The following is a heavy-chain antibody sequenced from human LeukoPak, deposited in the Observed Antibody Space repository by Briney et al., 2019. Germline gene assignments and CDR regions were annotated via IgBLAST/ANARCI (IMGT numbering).Heavy chain of an antibody. D-gene: IGHD3-10*01. CDR3: ASGNRWFGELFRPGYYYYGMDV. CDR2: IYSGGST. V-gene: IGHV3-53*04. CDR1: GFTVSSNY. J-gene: IGHJ6*02. Sequence: PGGSLRLSCAASGFTVSSNYMSWVRQAPGKGLEWVSVIYSGGSTYYADSVKGRFTISRHNSKNTLYLQMSSLRAEDTAVYYCASGNRWFGELFRPGYYYYGMDVWGQGTTVTVSS.